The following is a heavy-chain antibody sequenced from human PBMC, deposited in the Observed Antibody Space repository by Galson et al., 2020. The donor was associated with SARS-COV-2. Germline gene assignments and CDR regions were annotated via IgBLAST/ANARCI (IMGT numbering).Heavy chain of an antibody. J-gene: IGHJ3*02. CDR1: GFTFSTYA. Sequence: GESLKISCAASGFTFSTYAMHWVHQAPGKGLEWVAVISYDGSNKYYADSVKGRFTISRDNSKNTLYLQMNSLRAEDTAMYYCARASGRGYSGAFDIWGQGTMVTVSS. D-gene: IGHD2-15*01. V-gene: IGHV3-30-3*01. CDR2: ISYDGSNK. CDR3: ARASGRGYSGAFDI.